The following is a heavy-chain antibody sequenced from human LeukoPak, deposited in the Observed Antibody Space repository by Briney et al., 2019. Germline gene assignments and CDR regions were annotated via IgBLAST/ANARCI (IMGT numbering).Heavy chain of an antibody. CDR3: ARPPSVSTSCSRGCYYYMDL. CDR2: ISSSSSYI. J-gene: IGHJ6*03. CDR1: GFTFSSYS. V-gene: IGHV3-21*01. Sequence: GGSLRLSCAASGFTFSSYSMNWVRQAPGKGLEWVSSISSSSSYIYYADSAKGRFTISRDKAKNSLYLQMNSLRAEDTAVYYCARPPSVSTSCSRGCYYYMDLWGKGTTVTVSS. D-gene: IGHD2-2*01.